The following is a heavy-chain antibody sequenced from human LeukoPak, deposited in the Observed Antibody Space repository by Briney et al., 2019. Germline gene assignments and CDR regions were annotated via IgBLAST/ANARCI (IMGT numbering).Heavy chain of an antibody. D-gene: IGHD3-22*01. J-gene: IGHJ5*02. Sequence: ASVTVSCTASGYTFTSYYMHWVRQAPGQGLEWMGIINPSGGSTSYAQKFQGRVTMTRDTSTSTVYMELSSLRSEDTAVYYCARDYSTYYYDSSGYYYHWGQGTLVTASS. CDR2: INPSGGST. CDR3: ARDYSTYYYDSSGYYYH. CDR1: GYTFTSYY. V-gene: IGHV1-46*01.